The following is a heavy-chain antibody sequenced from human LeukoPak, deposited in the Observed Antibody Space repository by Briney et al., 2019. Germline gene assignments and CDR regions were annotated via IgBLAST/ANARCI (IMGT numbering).Heavy chain of an antibody. CDR1: GYSISSGYY. Sequence: KPSETLSLTCTVSGYSISSGYYWGWIRQPPGKGLEWIGSIYHSGSTYYNPSLKSRVTISVDTSKNQFSLKLSSVTAADTAVYYCARGTGYSSGWPNYYYYYMDVWGKGTTVTISS. CDR3: ARGTGYSSGWPNYYYYYMDV. J-gene: IGHJ6*03. D-gene: IGHD6-19*01. CDR2: IYHSGST. V-gene: IGHV4-38-2*02.